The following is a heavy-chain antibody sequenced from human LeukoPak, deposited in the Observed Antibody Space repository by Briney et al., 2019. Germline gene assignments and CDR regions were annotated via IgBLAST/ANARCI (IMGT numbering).Heavy chain of an antibody. Sequence: SETLSLTXTVSGGSISSGDYYWSWIRQPPGKGLEWIGYIYYSGSTYYNPSLKSQVTISVDTSKNQFSLRLSSVTAADTAVYYCARGGYSYGSSPWFDPWGQGTLVTVSS. CDR2: IYYSGST. V-gene: IGHV4-30-4*08. CDR3: ARGGYSYGSSPWFDP. CDR1: GGSISSGDYY. J-gene: IGHJ5*02. D-gene: IGHD5-18*01.